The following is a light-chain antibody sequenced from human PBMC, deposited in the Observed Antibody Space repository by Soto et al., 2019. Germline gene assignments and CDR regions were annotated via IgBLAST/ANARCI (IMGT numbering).Light chain of an antibody. Sequence: QSALTQPASVSGSPGQSIAISCTGTSSDVGYSNYVSWYQQLPGKAPKLMIYDVSDRPSGVSNRFSGSKSGCTASLTISGLQAEDEADYYCSSYTSSSLYVFGTGTKVTVL. CDR2: DVS. V-gene: IGLV2-14*01. CDR3: SSYTSSSLYV. J-gene: IGLJ1*01. CDR1: SSDVGYSNY.